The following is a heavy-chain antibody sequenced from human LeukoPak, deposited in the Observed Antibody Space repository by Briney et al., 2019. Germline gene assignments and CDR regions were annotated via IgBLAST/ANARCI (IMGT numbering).Heavy chain of an antibody. CDR2: ISGYNGKT. CDR3: ARVGATYGDPLEYDY. V-gene: IGHV1-18*01. Sequence: ASVKVSCKASGYSFATYAITWVRQAPGLGLEWMGWISGYNGKTNYAPKLQGRLTMTTDTSTSTAYMEPRSLRSDDTAMYYCARVGATYGDPLEYDYWGQGTLVTVSS. CDR1: GYSFATYA. J-gene: IGHJ4*02. D-gene: IGHD1-26*01.